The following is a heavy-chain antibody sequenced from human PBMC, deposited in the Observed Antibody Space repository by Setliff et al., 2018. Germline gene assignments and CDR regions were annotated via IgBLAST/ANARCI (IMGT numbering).Heavy chain of an antibody. D-gene: IGHD5-18*01. J-gene: IGHJ6*02. CDR3: VRDRTAYSYGLDV. V-gene: IGHV4-34*01. CDR1: DGAFSTYY. Sequence: SETLSLTCDVYDGAFSTYYWTWIRQPPGKGLEWIGDMHQSGRINFNPSLKSRVTMSADPSKNQFALNLRSVTAADTAVYYCVRDRTAYSYGLDVWAQGTTVTVSS. CDR2: MHQSGRI.